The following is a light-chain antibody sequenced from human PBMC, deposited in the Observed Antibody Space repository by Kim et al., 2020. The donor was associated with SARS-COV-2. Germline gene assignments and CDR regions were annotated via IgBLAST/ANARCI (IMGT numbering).Light chain of an antibody. CDR3: QAWDDTSDHLWV. J-gene: IGLJ3*02. V-gene: IGLV3-21*04. Sequence: SYELTQSPSVSVAPGKTAKITCERDNIGGASVHWYQQRAGQAPALVMYYDSDRPSGIPERFSGSNSGNTATLTITRIEAGDEAVYYCQAWDDTSDHLWVIGGGTKLTVL. CDR2: YDS. CDR1: NIGGAS.